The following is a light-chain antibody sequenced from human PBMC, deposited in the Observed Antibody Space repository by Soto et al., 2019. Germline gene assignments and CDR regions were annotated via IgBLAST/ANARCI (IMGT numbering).Light chain of an antibody. CDR3: ISYTSDDVRDV. CDR2: EVS. J-gene: IGLJ1*01. CDR1: SSDVGGYNY. V-gene: IGLV2-14*01. Sequence: QSALTQPASVSGSPGQSITISCTGTSSDVGGYNYVSWYQQHPGKAPKLMIYEVSNRPSGVSNRFSGSKSGNTASLTISALQAEDEADYYCISYTSDDVRDVFGTGTKLTVL.